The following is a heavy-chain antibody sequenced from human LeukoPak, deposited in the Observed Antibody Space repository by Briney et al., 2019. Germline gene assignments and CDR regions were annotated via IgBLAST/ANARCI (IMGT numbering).Heavy chain of an antibody. D-gene: IGHD3-10*01. Sequence: PSETLSLTCAVYGGSFSGYYWSWIRQPPGKGLEWIGEVNHSGSTNYNPSLKSRVTISVDTSKNQFSLKLSSVTAADTAVYCCARLPRAMVRGVITTTSDYWGQGTLVTVSS. J-gene: IGHJ4*02. CDR3: ARLPRAMVRGVITTTSDY. CDR2: VNHSGST. CDR1: GGSFSGYY. V-gene: IGHV4-34*01.